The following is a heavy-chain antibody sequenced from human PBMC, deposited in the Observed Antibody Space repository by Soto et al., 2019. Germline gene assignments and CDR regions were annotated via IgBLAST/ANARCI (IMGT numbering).Heavy chain of an antibody. Sequence: QVQLVESGGGVVQPGRSLRLSCAASGFTFSSYGMHWVRQAPGKGLEWVAVIWYDGSNKYYADSVKGRFTISRDNSKNTLYLQMNSLIAEDTAVYYCARGMNTAMVTKDYLGQGTLVTLSS. CDR2: IWYDGSNK. CDR1: GFTFSSYG. V-gene: IGHV3-33*01. CDR3: ARGMNTAMVTKDY. J-gene: IGHJ4*02. D-gene: IGHD5-18*01.